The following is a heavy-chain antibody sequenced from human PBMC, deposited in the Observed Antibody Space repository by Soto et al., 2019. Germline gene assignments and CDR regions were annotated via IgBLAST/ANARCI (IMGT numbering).Heavy chain of an antibody. CDR3: AKPRGTTVTTDFDC. Sequence: GGSLRLSCAASGFTFSSYSMNWVRQAPGKGLEWVAVISYDGSKKYYADSVKGRFTISRENSKNTLHLQMNSLRAEDTAVYYCAKPRGTTVTTDFDCWGQGTLVTVSS. CDR2: ISYDGSKK. V-gene: IGHV3-30*18. J-gene: IGHJ4*02. CDR1: GFTFSSYS. D-gene: IGHD4-17*01.